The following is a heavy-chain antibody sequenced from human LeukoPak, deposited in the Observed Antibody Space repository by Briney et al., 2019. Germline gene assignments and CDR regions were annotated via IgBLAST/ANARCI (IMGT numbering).Heavy chain of an antibody. Sequence: PGGSLRLSCAASGFTFSSYDMHWVRQATGKRLEWVSAIGTAGDTYYPGSVKGRFTISRENAKNSLYLQMNSLRAGDTAVYYCAREATASSSYYWYFDLWGRGTLVTVSS. D-gene: IGHD6-6*01. V-gene: IGHV3-13*01. CDR2: IGTAGDT. J-gene: IGHJ2*01. CDR1: GFTFSSYD. CDR3: AREATASSSYYWYFDL.